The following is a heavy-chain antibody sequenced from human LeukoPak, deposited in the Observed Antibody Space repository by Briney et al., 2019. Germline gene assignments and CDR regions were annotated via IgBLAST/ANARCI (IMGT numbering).Heavy chain of an antibody. CDR2: ICYDGSNK. CDR1: GLTFSYFD. J-gene: IGHJ5*02. Sequence: GTSLRLSCAASGLTFSYFDMHWVRQAPGKGLEWVATICYDGSNKSYADSVKGRFTISRDNSKKTLHLQMNSLRTEDTAVYYCARGLSYGSGTSPANWFDPWGQGTLVTVSS. CDR3: ARGLSYGSGTSPANWFDP. D-gene: IGHD3-10*01. V-gene: IGHV3-33*01.